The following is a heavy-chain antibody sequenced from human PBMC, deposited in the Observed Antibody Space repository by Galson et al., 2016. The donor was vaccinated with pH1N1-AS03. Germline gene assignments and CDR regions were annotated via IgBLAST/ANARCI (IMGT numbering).Heavy chain of an antibody. D-gene: IGHD2-21*01. CDR1: GDSITSDDYY. J-gene: IGHJ5*02. Sequence: TLSLTCTVSGDSITSDDYYWSWIRQHPGKGLEWIGYIHNSGDTFYNPSLKSRVSISLDTSKNQFSLKLTSVTAADTAVYYCARYFPPEFDPCGPGTLVTFSS. CDR2: IHNSGDT. CDR3: ARYFPPEFDP. V-gene: IGHV4-31*03.